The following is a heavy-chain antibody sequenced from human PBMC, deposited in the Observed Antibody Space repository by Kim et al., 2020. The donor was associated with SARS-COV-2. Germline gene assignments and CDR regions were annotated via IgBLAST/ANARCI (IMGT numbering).Heavy chain of an antibody. J-gene: IGHJ4*02. CDR2: INPSGGST. CDR1: GYTFTSYY. D-gene: IGHD5-18*01. V-gene: IGHV1-46*01. Sequence: ASVKVSCKASGYTFTSYYMHWVRQAPGQGLEWMGIINPSGGSTSYAQKFQGRVTMTRDTSTSTVYMELSSLRSEDTAVYYCARDRSPRGYSYGRGIPPMVYWGQGTLVTVSS. CDR3: ARDRSPRGYSYGRGIPPMVY.